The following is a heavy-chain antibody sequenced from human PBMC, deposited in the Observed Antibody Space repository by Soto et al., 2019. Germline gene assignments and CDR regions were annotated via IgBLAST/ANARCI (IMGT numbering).Heavy chain of an antibody. Sequence: SETLSLTCAVYGGSFRGYYWTWIRQPPGKGLEWIGEINHSGSTNCNPSLKSRVTKSVDTSKNQFSLKLSSVTAADTAVYYCARXSNKRGYSYGPDDWGQGXLVT. D-gene: IGHD5-18*01. CDR3: ARXSNKRGYSYGPDD. CDR2: INHSGST. CDR1: GGSFRGYY. J-gene: IGHJ4*02. V-gene: IGHV4-34*01.